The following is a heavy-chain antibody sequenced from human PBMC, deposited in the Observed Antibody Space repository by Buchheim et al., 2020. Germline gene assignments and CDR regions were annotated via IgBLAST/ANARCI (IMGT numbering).Heavy chain of an antibody. J-gene: IGHJ6*02. CDR3: ARGDGGYYYGMDV. CDR2: ISASGTTI. V-gene: IGHV3-48*03. CDR1: GFTFSSSE. Sequence: EVQLVESGGGLVQPGGSLRLSCAASGFTFSSSEMNWVRQAPGKGLEWVSYISASGTTIYYADSVKGRFTVSRENAKNSLYLQMNSLRGEDTAVYYCARGDGGYYYGMDVWSQGTT.